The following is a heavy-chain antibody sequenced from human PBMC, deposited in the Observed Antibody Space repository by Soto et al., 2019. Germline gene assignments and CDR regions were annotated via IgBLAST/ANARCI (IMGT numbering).Heavy chain of an antibody. Sequence: ASVKVSCKASGYIFTSYDIRWVRQAPGQGLEWMGWISAYNGNTNYAQKLQGRVTMTTDTSTSTAYMELSSLRSEDTAVYYCARDRPDYGDYIFDYWGQGTLVTVSS. CDR3: ARDRPDYGDYIFDY. V-gene: IGHV1-18*04. J-gene: IGHJ4*02. CDR2: ISAYNGNT. CDR1: GYIFTSYD. D-gene: IGHD4-17*01.